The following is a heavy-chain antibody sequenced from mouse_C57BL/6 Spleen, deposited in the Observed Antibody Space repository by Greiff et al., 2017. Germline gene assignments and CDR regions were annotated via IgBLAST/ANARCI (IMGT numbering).Heavy chain of an antibody. Sequence: QVQLQQPGAELVKPGASVKLSCKASGYTFTSYWMHWVKQRPGQGLEWIGMIHPNSGSTNYNEKFKSKATLTVDKSSSTAYMQLSSLTSEDSAVYYCASHYYGSSYEMDYWGQGTSVTVSS. D-gene: IGHD1-1*01. CDR2: IHPNSGST. J-gene: IGHJ4*01. V-gene: IGHV1-64*01. CDR1: GYTFTSYW. CDR3: ASHYYGSSYEMDY.